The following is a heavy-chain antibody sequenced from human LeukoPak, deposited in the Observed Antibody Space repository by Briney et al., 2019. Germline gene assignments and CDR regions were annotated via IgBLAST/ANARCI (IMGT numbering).Heavy chain of an antibody. V-gene: IGHV1-69*06. D-gene: IGHD6-13*01. J-gene: IGHJ5*02. CDR3: AREEQPLVGFDP. CDR2: IIPIFGTA. CDR1: GGTFSSYA. Sequence: SVKVSCKASGGTFSSYAISWVRQAPGQGLEGMGGIIPIFGTANYAQKFQGRVTITADKSTSTAYMELSSLSSEDTAVYYCAREEQPLVGFDPWGQGTLVTVSS.